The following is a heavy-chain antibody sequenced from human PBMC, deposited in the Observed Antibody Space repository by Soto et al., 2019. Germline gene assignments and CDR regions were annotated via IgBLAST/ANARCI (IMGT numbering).Heavy chain of an antibody. J-gene: IGHJ5*02. CDR2: ISGSGGST. Sequence: PGGSLRLSCAASGFPLSSYAMSWVRQAPGKGLEWVSAISGSGGSTYYADSVKGRFTISRDNSKNTLYLQMNSLRAEDTAVYYCAKANYDILTGYPRYNWFDPWGQGTLVTVSS. D-gene: IGHD3-9*01. V-gene: IGHV3-23*01. CDR1: GFPLSSYA. CDR3: AKANYDILTGYPRYNWFDP.